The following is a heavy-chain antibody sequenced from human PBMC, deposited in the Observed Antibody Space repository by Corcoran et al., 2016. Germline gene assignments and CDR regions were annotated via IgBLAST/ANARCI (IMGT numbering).Heavy chain of an antibody. CDR3: ARRWGYYDSSGYQYYFDY. CDR1: GYSFTSYW. V-gene: IGHV5-51*01. CDR2: IYPGDSDT. J-gene: IGHJ4*02. Sequence: EVQLVQSGAEVKKPGESLKISCKGSGYSFTSYWIGWVRQMPGKGLEWMGIIYPGDSDTRYSPSFQGQVTISADKSIITAYLQWSSLKASDTATYYCARRWGYYDSSGYQYYFDYWGQGTLVTVSS. D-gene: IGHD3-22*01.